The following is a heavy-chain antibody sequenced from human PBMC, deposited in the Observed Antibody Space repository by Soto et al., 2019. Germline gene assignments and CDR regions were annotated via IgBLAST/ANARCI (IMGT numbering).Heavy chain of an antibody. Sequence: EVQLVESGGGLVQPGRSLRLSCAASGFFFEDYAMHWVRQAPGKGLEWVSAISWNSGKIGYADSVKGRFTISRDNAKNSLYLQMNSLRTEDTAFYFCAKDMRSSQGGSYAAELWGQGTLVTVSS. J-gene: IGHJ4*02. CDR2: ISWNSGKI. CDR1: GFFFEDYA. D-gene: IGHD3-10*01. V-gene: IGHV3-9*01. CDR3: AKDMRSSQGGSYAAEL.